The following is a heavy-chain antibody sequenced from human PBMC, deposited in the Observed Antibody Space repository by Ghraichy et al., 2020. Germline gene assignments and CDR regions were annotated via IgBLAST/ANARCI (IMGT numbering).Heavy chain of an antibody. V-gene: IGHV4-39*01. CDR2: LYYSGST. CDR1: GDSFSSRSYF. D-gene: IGHD4-11*01. J-gene: IGHJ4*02. Sequence: SETLSLTCTVSGDSFSSRSYFWGWIRQPPGKGLEWIGSLYYSGSTFYNPSLKSRLTISVDTSKSQFYLNLSSVTAADTAVYYCAKYVGGSTWATVTSEGIDSWGQGTLVTVSS. CDR3: AKYVGGSTWATVTSEGIDS.